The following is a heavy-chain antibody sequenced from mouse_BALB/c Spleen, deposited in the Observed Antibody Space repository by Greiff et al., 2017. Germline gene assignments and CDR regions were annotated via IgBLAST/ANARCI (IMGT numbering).Heavy chain of an antibody. CDR1: GYTFTSYW. J-gene: IGHJ4*01. Sequence: QVQLQQSGAELAKPGASVKMSCKASGYTFTSYWMHWVKQRPGQGLEWIGEINPSNGRTNYNEKFKSKATLTVDKSSSTAYMQLSSLTSEDSAVYYSARGDYDGDYYAMDYWGQGTSVTVSS. V-gene: IGHV1S81*02. CDR3: ARGDYDGDYYAMDY. CDR2: INPSNGRT. D-gene: IGHD2-4*01.